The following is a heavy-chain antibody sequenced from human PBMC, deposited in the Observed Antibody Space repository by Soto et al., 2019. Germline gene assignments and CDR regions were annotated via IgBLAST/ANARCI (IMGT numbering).Heavy chain of an antibody. V-gene: IGHV3-48*01. CDR2: ISSSGSNK. CDR3: VRWDYYDSSGCYGLDF. Sequence: WGSLRRSCAVSRYSFSSYNMNWVRQTPAKGLEWLAYISSSGSNKYYADSVKGRFTISRDNAKKSLYLQMNSLRGEDTALYFCVRWDYYDSSGCYGLDFWGQGTLVTVSS. D-gene: IGHD3-22*01. J-gene: IGHJ4*02. CDR1: RYSFSSYN.